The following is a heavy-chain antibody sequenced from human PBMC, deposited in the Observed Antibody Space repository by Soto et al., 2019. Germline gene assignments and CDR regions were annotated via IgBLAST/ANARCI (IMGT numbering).Heavy chain of an antibody. CDR1: GYTFTSYG. D-gene: IGHD6-25*01. CDR2: ISAYNGNT. CDR3: ARERSSSGYGSDYYYGMDV. V-gene: IGHV1-18*01. Sequence: QVQLVQSGAEVKKPGASVKVSRKASGYTFTSYGISWVRQAPGQGLEWMGWISAYNGNTNYAQKLQGRVTMTTDTSTSTAYMELRSLRSDDTAVYYCARERSSSGYGSDYYYGMDVWGQGTTVTVSS. J-gene: IGHJ6*02.